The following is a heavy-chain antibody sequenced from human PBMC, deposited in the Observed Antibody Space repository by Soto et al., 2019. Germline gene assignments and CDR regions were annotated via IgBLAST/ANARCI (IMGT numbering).Heavy chain of an antibody. CDR3: ARVVKAGDYGDYGKYYFDY. V-gene: IGHV1-18*04. Sequence: QVQLVQSGAEVKKPGASVKVSCKASGYTFAYYEITWLRQAPGQGLEWMGWISAYSGNRNYAQKLQGRLTMTTDTSTNTASMELRSLTSDDTAVYYCARVVKAGDYGDYGKYYFDYWGHGTLVTVSS. D-gene: IGHD4-17*01. CDR2: ISAYSGNR. CDR1: GYTFAYYE. J-gene: IGHJ4*01.